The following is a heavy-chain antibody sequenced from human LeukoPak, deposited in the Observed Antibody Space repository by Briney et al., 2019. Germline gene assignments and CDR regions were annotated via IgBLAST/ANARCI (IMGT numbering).Heavy chain of an antibody. CDR1: GYSISSGYY. V-gene: IGHV4-38-2*02. D-gene: IGHD5-24*01. Sequence: SETLSLTCTVSGYSISSGYYWGWIRPPPGKGLEWIGSIYHSGSTYYNPSLKSRVTISVDTSKNQFSLKLSSVTAADTAVYYCARSRDGYNWEGYYYYYMDVWGKGTTVTVSS. CDR2: IYHSGST. CDR3: ARSRDGYNWEGYYYYYMDV. J-gene: IGHJ6*03.